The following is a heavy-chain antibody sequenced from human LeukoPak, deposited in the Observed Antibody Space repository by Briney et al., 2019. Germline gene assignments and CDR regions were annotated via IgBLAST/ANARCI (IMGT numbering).Heavy chain of an antibody. V-gene: IGHV4-34*01. J-gene: IGHJ4*02. Sequence: PSETLSLTCAVYGGSFSVYYWSWIRHPPGKGLEWIGEINHSGSTNYNPSLKSRVTISVDTSKNQFSLKLSSVTAADTAVYYCARGLGFITMVRGVTNAYFDYWGQGTLVTVSS. CDR3: ARGLGFITMVRGVTNAYFDY. D-gene: IGHD3-10*01. CDR2: INHSGST. CDR1: GGSFSVYY.